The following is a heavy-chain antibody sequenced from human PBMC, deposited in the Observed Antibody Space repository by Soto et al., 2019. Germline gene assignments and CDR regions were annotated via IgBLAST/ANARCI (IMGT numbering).Heavy chain of an antibody. CDR2: ITSSGGGT. V-gene: IGHV3-23*01. Sequence: PGGSLRLSCAASGFTFSAYVMSWVRQAPGKGLEWVSSITSSGGGTYYADSVKGRFTVSRDNSKNTVYLQMNSLRDEDTAVYYCAKVGYYYDSSGPLGYWGQGTLVTVYS. CDR3: AKVGYYYDSSGPLGY. CDR1: GFTFSAYV. D-gene: IGHD3-22*01. J-gene: IGHJ4*02.